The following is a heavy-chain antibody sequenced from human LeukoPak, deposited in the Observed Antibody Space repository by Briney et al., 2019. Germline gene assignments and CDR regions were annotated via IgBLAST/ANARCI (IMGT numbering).Heavy chain of an antibody. J-gene: IGHJ4*02. CDR1: GFTFSDYG. V-gene: IGHV3-23*01. D-gene: IGHD1-26*01. CDR2: ISGSGGAA. Sequence: SGGSLRLSCAASGFTFSDYGMTWVRQAPGKGLEWVSGISGSGGAAFYADSVKGRFTISRDNSKNRVTLQMDSLSAEDTALYYCAKDSRLGVSQPYYFDSWGQGTLVIVSS. CDR3: AKDSRLGVSQPYYFDS.